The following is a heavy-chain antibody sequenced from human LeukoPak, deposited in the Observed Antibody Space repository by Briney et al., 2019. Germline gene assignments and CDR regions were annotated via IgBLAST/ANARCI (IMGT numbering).Heavy chain of an antibody. J-gene: IGHJ4*02. Sequence: GGSLRLSCAASGFTFSSYAMNWVRQAPGKGQEWVSTIRGSGGITYYADSVKGRFTISRDNSKNTLYLQMNSLRAEDTAIYYCAKAVPIYSNYGAFDYWGQGTLVTVSS. CDR1: GFTFSSYA. CDR3: AKAVPIYSNYGAFDY. D-gene: IGHD4-11*01. V-gene: IGHV3-23*01. CDR2: IRGSGGIT.